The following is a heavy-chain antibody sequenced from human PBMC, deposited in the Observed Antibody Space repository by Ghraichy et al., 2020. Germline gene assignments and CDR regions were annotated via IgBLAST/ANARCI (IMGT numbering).Heavy chain of an antibody. CDR2: VYYSGGT. CDR1: GDSISAYY. J-gene: IGHJ6*02. CDR3: ARDKHTAYDYYGGMDV. Sequence: GSLRLSCTVSGDSISAYYWSWIRQPPGKGLEWIGYVYYSGGTNYNSSLKSRVTISVDRSKNQFSLKLTSVTAADTAVSYCARDKHTAYDYYGGMDVWGQGTPVTVSS. V-gene: IGHV4-59*01. D-gene: IGHD3-3*01.